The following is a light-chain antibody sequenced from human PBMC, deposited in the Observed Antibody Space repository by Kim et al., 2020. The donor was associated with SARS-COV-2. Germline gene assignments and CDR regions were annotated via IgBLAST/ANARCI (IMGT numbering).Light chain of an antibody. CDR2: KAS. J-gene: IGKJ1*01. Sequence: DIQMTQSPSTLSASVGDRVTITCRASQSISGWLAWYQQKPGKAPKLLIYKASSSESGAPSRFSGSGSGTEFTLTVSSLQPDDFATYHCQQYNSYPWTFGQGTKVDIK. CDR3: QQYNSYPWT. CDR1: QSISGW. V-gene: IGKV1-5*03.